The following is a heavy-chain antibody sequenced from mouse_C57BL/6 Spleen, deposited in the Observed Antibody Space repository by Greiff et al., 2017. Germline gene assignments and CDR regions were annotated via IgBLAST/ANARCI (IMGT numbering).Heavy chain of an antibody. CDR3: ARGIRKLGSYFDY. D-gene: IGHD4-1*01. J-gene: IGHJ2*01. CDR2: IYPGSGST. Sequence: VKLQQPGAELVKPGASVKMSCKASGYTFTSYWITWVKQRPGQGLEWIGDIYPGSGSTNYNEKFKSKATLTVDTSSSTAYMQLSSLTSEDSAVYYCARGIRKLGSYFDYWGQGTTLTVSS. V-gene: IGHV1-55*01. CDR1: GYTFTSYW.